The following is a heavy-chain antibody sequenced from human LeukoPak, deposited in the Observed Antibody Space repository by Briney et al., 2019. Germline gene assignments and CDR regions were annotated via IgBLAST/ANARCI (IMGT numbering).Heavy chain of an antibody. J-gene: IGHJ4*02. D-gene: IGHD3-22*01. CDR3: ARESKSYDGSGYYHDS. Sequence: SETLSLTCTVSGRSISSYFWTWIRQPAGKGLEWIGRIYTSGSTDYNPSLKSRVTMSVDTSKNQFSLKLYSVTAADTAVYYCARESKSYDGSGYYHDSWGQGTLVTVSS. CDR2: IYTSGST. CDR1: GRSISSYF. V-gene: IGHV4-4*07.